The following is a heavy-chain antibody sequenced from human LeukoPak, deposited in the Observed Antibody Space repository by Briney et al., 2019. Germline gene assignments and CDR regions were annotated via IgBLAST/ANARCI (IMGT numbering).Heavy chain of an antibody. CDR3: ARANYYGSGRAAFGI. CDR2: INSDGSST. D-gene: IGHD3-10*01. Sequence: GGSLRLSCAASGFTFSSYWMHWVRQAPGKGLVWVSRINSDGSSTSYADSVKGRFTISRDNAKNTLYLQMNSLRAEDTAVYYCARANYYGSGRAAFGIWGQGTMVTVSS. J-gene: IGHJ3*02. CDR1: GFTFSSYW. V-gene: IGHV3-74*01.